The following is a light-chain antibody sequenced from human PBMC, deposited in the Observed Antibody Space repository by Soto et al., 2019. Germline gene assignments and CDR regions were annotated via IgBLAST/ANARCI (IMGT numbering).Light chain of an antibody. CDR3: QTWGTGFQF. J-gene: IGLJ2*01. V-gene: IGLV4-69*01. CDR1: SGHSSYA. CDR2: LNNDGSH. Sequence: QSVLTQSPSASASLGASVKLTCTLSSGHSSYAIAWHQKQPGKGPRSLMDLNNDGSHTKGDGIPDRFAGSSSGADRYLIISSLQSEDEADYYCQTWGTGFQFFGGGTKLTVL.